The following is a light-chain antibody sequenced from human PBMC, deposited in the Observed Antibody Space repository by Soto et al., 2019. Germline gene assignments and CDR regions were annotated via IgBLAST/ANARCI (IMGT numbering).Light chain of an antibody. CDR3: QQRTDWPT. CDR2: DTS. V-gene: IGKV3-11*01. CDR1: QSVSHF. Sequence: EIVLTQSPATLSLSPGESATISCRASQSVSHFLAWYQQKPGQAPRLLIYDTSSRATGIPGRFSGSGSGTDFTLTIDILEPADAAVYYCQQRTDWPTFGGGTKVEI. J-gene: IGKJ4*01.